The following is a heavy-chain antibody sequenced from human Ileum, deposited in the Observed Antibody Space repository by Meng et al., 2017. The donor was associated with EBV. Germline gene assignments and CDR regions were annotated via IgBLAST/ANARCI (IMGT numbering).Heavy chain of an antibody. Sequence: HQVQCGGGGKNVGAEVSVSCKATGSTFYNSDIGWVRQAPGQGIEWMGWMNTNSGNTGYGPTFQDRVTMTRNTSISTAYMELSSLTSEDTALYYCARGSGAGGRDWFDTWGQGTLVTVSS. V-gene: IGHV1-8*02. CDR2: MNTNSGNT. D-gene: IGHD3-16*01. CDR1: GSTFYNSD. CDR3: ARGSGAGGRDWFDT. J-gene: IGHJ5*02.